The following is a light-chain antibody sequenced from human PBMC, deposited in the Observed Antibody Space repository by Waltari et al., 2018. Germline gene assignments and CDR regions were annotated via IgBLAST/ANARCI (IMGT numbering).Light chain of an antibody. Sequence: DIQMTQSPSTLSASVGERVTITCRASQNIYTWLAWYQQKPGKAPKVLISKASSLNSGGPSRFSGSGSGTEFTLTISSLQPDDFATYFCQEYNGYSRTFGQGTKVESK. V-gene: IGKV1-5*03. J-gene: IGKJ1*01. CDR3: QEYNGYSRT. CDR1: QNIYTW. CDR2: KAS.